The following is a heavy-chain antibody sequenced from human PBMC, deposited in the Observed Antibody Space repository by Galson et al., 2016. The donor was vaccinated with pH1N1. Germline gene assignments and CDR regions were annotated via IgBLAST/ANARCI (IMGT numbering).Heavy chain of an antibody. J-gene: IGHJ4*02. V-gene: IGHV2-5*02. CDR3: VHSTRILGYCGGALCYFYYFET. CDR2: IYWDDDK. D-gene: IGHD2-21*01. CDR1: GFSLSPNSVG. Sequence: PALVKPTQTLALTCSFSGFSLSPNSVGVGWIRQPPGKALEWLALIYWDDDKRYSPSLKSRLSITEDTSKSQVVLKMATMDPADTATYYCVHSTRILGYCGGALCYFYYFETWGQGTLVAVSS.